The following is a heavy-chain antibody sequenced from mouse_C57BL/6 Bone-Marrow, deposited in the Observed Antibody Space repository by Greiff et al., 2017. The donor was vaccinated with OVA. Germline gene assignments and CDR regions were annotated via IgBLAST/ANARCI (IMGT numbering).Heavy chain of an antibody. CDR3: AGRKWYNWYFDD. Sequence: EVHLVESGGGLVQPGGSLKLSCAASGFTFSDYYMYWVRQTPEKRLEWVAYISNGGGSTYYPDTVKGRFTISRYNAKNTLYMQMSRLKSEDTAMYYCAGRKWYNWYFDDWGTGTTVTVSS. CDR1: GFTFSDYY. J-gene: IGHJ1*03. CDR2: ISNGGGST. D-gene: IGHD2-1*01. V-gene: IGHV5-12*01.